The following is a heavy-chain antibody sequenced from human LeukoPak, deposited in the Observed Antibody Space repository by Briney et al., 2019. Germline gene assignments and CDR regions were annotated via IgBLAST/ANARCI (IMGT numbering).Heavy chain of an antibody. CDR3: ARGTYSSSRHAFDI. CDR1: GGSFSGYY. V-gene: IGHV4-34*01. D-gene: IGHD6-6*01. Sequence: SETLSLTCAVYGGSFSGYYWSWIRQPPGRGLEWIGEINHSGSTNYHPSLKSRVTISVDTSKHQFSLKLSSVTAADTAVYYCARGTYSSSRHAFDIWGQGTMVTVSS. J-gene: IGHJ3*02. CDR2: INHSGST.